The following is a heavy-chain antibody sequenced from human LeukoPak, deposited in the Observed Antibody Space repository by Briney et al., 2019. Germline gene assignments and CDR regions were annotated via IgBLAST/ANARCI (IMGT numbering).Heavy chain of an antibody. Sequence: SVKVSCKASGGTFSSYAISWVRQAPGQGLEWMGGIIPIFGTANYAQKFQGRVTITADESTSTAYMELSSLRSEDTAVYYCARDSGSWYWFDPWGQGTLVTVSS. CDR2: IIPIFGTA. D-gene: IGHD6-13*01. J-gene: IGHJ5*02. CDR3: ARDSGSWYWFDP. CDR1: GGTFSSYA. V-gene: IGHV1-69*13.